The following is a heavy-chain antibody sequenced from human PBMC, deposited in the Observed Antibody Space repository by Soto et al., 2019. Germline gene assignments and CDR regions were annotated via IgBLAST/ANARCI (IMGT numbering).Heavy chain of an antibody. D-gene: IGHD6-13*01. J-gene: IGHJ4*02. Sequence: QVQLVQSGAEVKEPGSSVKVSCKASGGTFSSYTISWVRQAPGQGLEWMGRIIPILGIANYAQKFQGRVTITADKSTSTAYMELSSLRSEDTAVYYCATGPLIAAAGTFDYWGQGTLVTVSS. V-gene: IGHV1-69*02. CDR2: IIPILGIA. CDR1: GGTFSSYT. CDR3: ATGPLIAAAGTFDY.